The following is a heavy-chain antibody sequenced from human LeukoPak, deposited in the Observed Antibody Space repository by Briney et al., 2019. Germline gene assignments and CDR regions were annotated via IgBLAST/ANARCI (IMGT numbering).Heavy chain of an antibody. Sequence: PSETLSLTCAVYGGSFSGYYWSWIRQPPGKGLEWIGEINHSGSTSYNPSLKSRVTISVDTSKNQFSLKLSSVTAADTAVYYCARVRVEAWFLFGRQAAPAYFDYWGQGTLVTVSS. V-gene: IGHV4-34*01. CDR3: ARVRVEAWFLFGRQAAPAYFDY. J-gene: IGHJ4*02. CDR1: GGSFSGYY. CDR2: INHSGST. D-gene: IGHD3-16*01.